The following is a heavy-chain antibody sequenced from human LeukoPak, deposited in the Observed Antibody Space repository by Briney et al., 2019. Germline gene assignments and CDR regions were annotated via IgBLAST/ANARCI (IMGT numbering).Heavy chain of an antibody. D-gene: IGHD5-12*01. CDR1: GFTFSSYG. CDR2: IRYDGSNK. J-gene: IGHJ6*03. CDR3: AKGGGYEAQYYYYYLDV. Sequence: GGSLRLSCAASGFTFSSYGMHWVRQAPGKGLEWVAFIRYDGSNKYYADSVKGRFTISRDNSENTLYLQMKSLRAEDTAVYYCAKGGGYEAQYYYYYLDVWAKGPRSPSP. V-gene: IGHV3-30*02.